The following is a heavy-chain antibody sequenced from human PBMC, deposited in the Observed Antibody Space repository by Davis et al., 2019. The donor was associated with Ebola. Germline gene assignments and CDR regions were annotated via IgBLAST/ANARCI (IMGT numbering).Heavy chain of an antibody. CDR2: IYPGDSDT. V-gene: IGHV5-51*01. Sequence: GESLKISCKGSGYSFTSYWIGWVRQMPGKGLEWMGIIYPGDSDTRYSPSFQGQVTISADKSISTAYLQWSSLKASDTAMYYCARHVIAVAGTPYYYYGMDVWGQGTTVTVSS. D-gene: IGHD6-19*01. CDR3: ARHVIAVAGTPYYYYGMDV. J-gene: IGHJ6*02. CDR1: GYSFTSYW.